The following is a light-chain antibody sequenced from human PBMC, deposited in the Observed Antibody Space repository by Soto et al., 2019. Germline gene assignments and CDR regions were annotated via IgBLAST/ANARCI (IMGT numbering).Light chain of an antibody. Sequence: EIVLTQSPGTLSLSPGERATLSCRASQSVSSSYLAWYQQKAGQAPRLLIYGASNRATGIQDRFSGSGSGTDFTLTISRLEPEDFAVYYCQQYGRSYAFGQGTKLEIQ. CDR1: QSVSSSY. CDR2: GAS. J-gene: IGKJ2*01. V-gene: IGKV3-20*01. CDR3: QQYGRSYA.